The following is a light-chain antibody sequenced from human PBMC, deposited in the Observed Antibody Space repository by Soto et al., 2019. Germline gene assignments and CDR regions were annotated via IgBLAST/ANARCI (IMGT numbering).Light chain of an antibody. CDR1: QDIRKY. V-gene: IGKV1-33*01. CDR3: QQYDKLPLT. Sequence: DIQMTQSPSSLSASVGXRXXXXXQASQDIRKYLSWYQQKPGKAPKLLIYDASNLERGVPSRFSGSGSGTDFTFAISSLQPEDIATYHCQQYDKLPLTFGGGTKVDIK. CDR2: DAS. J-gene: IGKJ4*01.